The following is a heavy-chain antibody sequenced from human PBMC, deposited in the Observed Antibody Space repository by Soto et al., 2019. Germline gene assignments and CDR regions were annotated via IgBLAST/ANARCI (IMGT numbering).Heavy chain of an antibody. D-gene: IGHD2-2*02. V-gene: IGHV3-64*01. CDR2: ISSNGGST. Sequence: PGESLTISCAASGFTFSSYAMHWVRQAPGKGLEYVSAISSNGGSTYYAKSVKDRFTISRDNSKNTIYLQMGSQRAEEMDMYYCARGGIVVVPAAINDAFDIWGQGTMVT. J-gene: IGHJ3*02. CDR1: GFTFSSYA. CDR3: ARGGIVVVPAAINDAFDI.